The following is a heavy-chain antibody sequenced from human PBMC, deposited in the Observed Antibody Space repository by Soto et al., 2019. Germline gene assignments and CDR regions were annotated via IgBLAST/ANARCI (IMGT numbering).Heavy chain of an antibody. CDR2: ISSDGNNE. D-gene: IGHD1-1*01. CDR1: GFTFRDYA. V-gene: IGHV3-30-3*01. J-gene: IGHJ5*02. CDR3: AKSWGWNSGWYDH. Sequence: QVQLVESGGGVVQPGRSLRLSCAASGFTFRDYAIHWVRQAPGKGLEWVALISSDGNNEYYADSVKGRFSISRDNSKNTLYLQMNSLRGDDTAVFYCAKSWGWNSGWYDHWGRGTQVTVSS.